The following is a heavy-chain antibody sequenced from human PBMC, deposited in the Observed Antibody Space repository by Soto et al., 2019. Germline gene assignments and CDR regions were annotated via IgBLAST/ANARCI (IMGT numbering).Heavy chain of an antibody. D-gene: IGHD3-22*01. V-gene: IGHV3-33*01. Sequence: GGSLRLSCAASGFTFSSYGMHWVRQAPGKGLEWVEVIWYDGSNKYYADSVKGRFTISRDNSKNTLYLQMNSLRAEDTAVYYCARDQEDYYYDSSGYYFPYWGQGTLVTGSS. CDR3: ARDQEDYYYDSSGYYFPY. J-gene: IGHJ4*02. CDR2: IWYDGSNK. CDR1: GFTFSSYG.